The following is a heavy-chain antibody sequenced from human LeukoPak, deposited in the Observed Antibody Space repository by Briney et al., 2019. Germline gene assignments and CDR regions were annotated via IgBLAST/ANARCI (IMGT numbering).Heavy chain of an antibody. CDR3: ASYSGSYYVFDY. Sequence: GGSLRLSCAASGFTFSNYALHWVRQAPGKGLEWLAFISYDGNVRYYADSVKGRFTISRDNSKNTLYLQMNSLRAEDTAVYYCASYSGSYYVFDYWGQGTLVTVSS. CDR1: GFTFSNYA. D-gene: IGHD1-26*01. V-gene: IGHV3-30-3*01. CDR2: ISYDGNVR. J-gene: IGHJ4*02.